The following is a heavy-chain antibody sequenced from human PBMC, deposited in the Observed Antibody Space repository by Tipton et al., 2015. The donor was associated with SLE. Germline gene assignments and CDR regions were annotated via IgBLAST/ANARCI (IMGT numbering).Heavy chain of an antibody. CDR1: GFTFSSYS. V-gene: IGHV3-48*01. J-gene: IGHJ4*02. CDR3: ARDLGWSGYDN. Sequence: SLRLSCAASGFTFSSYSMNWVRQAPGKGLEWVSYISSSSSTIYYADSVKGRFTISRDNAKNSLYLQMNSLRAEDTAVYYCARDLGWSGYDNWGQGTLVTVSS. CDR2: ISSSSSTI. D-gene: IGHD5-12*01.